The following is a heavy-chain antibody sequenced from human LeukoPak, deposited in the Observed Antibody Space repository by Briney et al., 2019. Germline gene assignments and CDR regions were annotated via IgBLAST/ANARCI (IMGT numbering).Heavy chain of an antibody. Sequence: SETLSLTCAVYGGSLSGYYWNWIRQPPGKGLEWIGEINHRGSTAYNPSLKSRVTISVDTSKNQFSLHLNSVTAADTAIYYCARGPTSTNWLDPWGQGTLVTVSS. J-gene: IGHJ5*02. V-gene: IGHV4-34*01. CDR3: ARGPTSTNWLDP. CDR2: INHRGST. CDR1: GGSLSGYY.